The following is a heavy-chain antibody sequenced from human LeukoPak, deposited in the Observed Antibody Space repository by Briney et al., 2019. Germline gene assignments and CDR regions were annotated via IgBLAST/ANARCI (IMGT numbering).Heavy chain of an antibody. CDR1: GGSFSVYY. CDR2: INHRGST. CDR3: ARDGTVIGQIDY. Sequence: PSETLSLTCAVYGGSFSVYYWSWIRQPPGEGRGWIGEINHRGSTNSHPPLTSRVTISVDTSKNQFSMKLRSVTAADTAVYYCARDGTVIGQIDYWGQGTLVTVSS. J-gene: IGHJ4*02. D-gene: IGHD3-16*02. V-gene: IGHV4-34*01.